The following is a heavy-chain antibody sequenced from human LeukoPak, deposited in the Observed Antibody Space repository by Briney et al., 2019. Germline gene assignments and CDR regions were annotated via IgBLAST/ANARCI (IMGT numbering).Heavy chain of an antibody. J-gene: IGHJ4*02. CDR3: ARALRGAPFDY. CDR1: GGSISSYY. D-gene: IGHD3-10*01. CDR2: IYYSGST. Sequence: SETLSLTCTVSGGSISSYYWSWIRQPPGKGLERIGYIYYSGSTNYNPSLKSRVTISVDTSKNQFSLKLSSVTAADTAVYYCARALRGAPFDYWGQGTLVTVSS. V-gene: IGHV4-59*01.